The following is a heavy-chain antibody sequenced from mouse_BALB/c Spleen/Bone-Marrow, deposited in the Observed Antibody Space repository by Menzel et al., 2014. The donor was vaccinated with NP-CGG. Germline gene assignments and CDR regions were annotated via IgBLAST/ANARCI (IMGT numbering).Heavy chain of an antibody. J-gene: IGHJ4*01. CDR1: GYAFTGYV. V-gene: IGHV1-14*01. CDR2: INPYNDGT. CDR3: ARWRYPYAMDY. Sequence: VQLQQPGPELVKPGASVKMSCKASGYAFTGYVMHWVKQKPGQGLEWIGYINPYNDGTKYNEKFKGKATLTSDKSSSTAYMELSSLTSEDSAVYYCARWRYPYAMDYWGQGTSVTVSS. D-gene: IGHD5-1-1*01.